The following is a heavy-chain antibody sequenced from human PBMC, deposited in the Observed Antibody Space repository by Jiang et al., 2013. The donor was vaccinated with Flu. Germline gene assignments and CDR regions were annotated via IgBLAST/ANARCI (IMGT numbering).Heavy chain of an antibody. Sequence: SGAEVKKSGASVKVSCKASGYTFTAHWMHWLRQAPGQGLEWIGLINPSGDITLYAQRFQGRLTVTRDTPTSTLYMELSSLRSEDTAVYYCARDNSMVVGGTTGWWFDP. D-gene: IGHD1-26*01. J-gene: IGHJ5*02. V-gene: IGHV1-46*01. CDR2: INPSGDIT. CDR3: ARDNSMVVGGTTGWWFDP. CDR1: GYTFTAHW.